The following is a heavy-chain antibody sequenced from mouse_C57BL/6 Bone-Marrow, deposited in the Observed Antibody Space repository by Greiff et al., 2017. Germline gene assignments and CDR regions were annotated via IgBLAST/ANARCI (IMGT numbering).Heavy chain of an antibody. D-gene: IGHD2-3*01. CDR2: ISDGGSYT. CDR3: ARVMGPWFAY. CDR1: GFTFSSYA. J-gene: IGHJ3*01. V-gene: IGHV5-4*03. Sequence: EVMLVESGGGLVKPGGSLKLSCAASGFTFSSYAMSWVRQTPEKRLEWVATISDGGSYTYSPDNVKGRFTISRDNAKNNLYLQLRHLKAEDTAMYYCARVMGPWFAYWGQGALGTVSA.